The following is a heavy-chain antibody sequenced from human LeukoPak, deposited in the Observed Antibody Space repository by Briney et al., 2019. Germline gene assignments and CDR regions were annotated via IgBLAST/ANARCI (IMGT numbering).Heavy chain of an antibody. V-gene: IGHV4-34*01. Sequence: SETLSLTCTVYGGSFSGYYWSWIRQPPGKGLEWIGEINHSGSTNYNPSLKSRVTISVDTSKNQFSLKLSSVTAADTAVYYCARGQKRGYCSSTSCYARYYFDYWGQGTLVTVS. D-gene: IGHD2-2*01. CDR2: INHSGST. CDR3: ARGQKRGYCSSTSCYARYYFDY. CDR1: GGSFSGYY. J-gene: IGHJ4*02.